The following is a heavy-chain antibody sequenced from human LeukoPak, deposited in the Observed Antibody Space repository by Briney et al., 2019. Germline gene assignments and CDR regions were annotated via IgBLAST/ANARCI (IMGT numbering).Heavy chain of an antibody. CDR1: GYTLTELS. CDR3: ATPKRDILTGYYWFDP. J-gene: IGHJ5*02. Sequence: GASVKVSCKVSGYTLTELSMHWVRQAPGKGLEWMGGFDPEDGETIYAQKFQGRVTMTEDTSTDTAYMELSSLRSEDTAVYYCATPKRDILTGYYWFDPWGQGTLVTVSS. V-gene: IGHV1-24*01. D-gene: IGHD3-9*01. CDR2: FDPEDGET.